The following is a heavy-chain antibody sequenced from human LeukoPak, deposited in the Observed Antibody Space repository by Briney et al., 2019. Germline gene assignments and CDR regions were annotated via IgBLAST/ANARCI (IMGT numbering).Heavy chain of an antibody. D-gene: IGHD7-27*01. Sequence: GGSLRLSCAASGLNFRKSWMTWVRQAPGRGLEWVANIKDDGSEKYYVDSVKGRFTISRDNAKNSLYLQMNSLSAEGTAVYYCTNWGDTWGLDFWGQGILVSVSS. CDR3: TNWGDTWGLDF. CDR2: IKDDGSEK. CDR1: GLNFRKSW. V-gene: IGHV3-7*01. J-gene: IGHJ4*02.